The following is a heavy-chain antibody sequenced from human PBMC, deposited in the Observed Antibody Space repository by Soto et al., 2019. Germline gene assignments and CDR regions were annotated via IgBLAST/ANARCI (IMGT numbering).Heavy chain of an antibody. J-gene: IGHJ5*02. CDR1: GFPFSHYW. D-gene: IGHD3-16*01. CDR2: INPAGTIT. CDR3: TSDTFGLRDT. Sequence: MQMVESGGGSVQPGGSLRLSCAASGFPFSHYWMHWVRQTPGKGLVWVSRINPAGTITNYADSVEGRFTISRDNADSALFPQMNSLGAEDTAIYYCTSDTFGLRDTWGQGTLVTVSS. V-gene: IGHV3-74*01.